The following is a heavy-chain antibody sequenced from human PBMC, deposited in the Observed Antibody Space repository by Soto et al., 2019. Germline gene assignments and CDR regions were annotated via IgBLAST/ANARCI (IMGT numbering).Heavy chain of an antibody. D-gene: IGHD3-3*01. V-gene: IGHV3-23*01. J-gene: IGHJ6*02. CDR3: AKAPFHDFWSETPYYYYGMDV. CDR1: GFTFSSYA. CDR2: ISGSGGST. Sequence: EVQLLESGGGLVQPGGSLRLSCAASGFTFSSYAMSWVRQAPGKGLEWVSAISGSGGSTYYADSVKGRFTISRDNSKNTLYLQMISLRVEDTAVYYCAKAPFHDFWSETPYYYYGMDVWGQGTTVTVSS.